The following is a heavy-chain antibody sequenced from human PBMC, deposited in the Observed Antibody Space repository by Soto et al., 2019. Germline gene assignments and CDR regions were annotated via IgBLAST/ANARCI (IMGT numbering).Heavy chain of an antibody. V-gene: IGHV1-3*01. J-gene: IGHJ6*02. CDR3: ARDGPIYESWSARYFYGMEV. CDR1: GYTFRNYA. CDR2: INGGNGNT. D-gene: IGHD3-3*01. Sequence: ASVKVSCKANGYTFRNYAMHWVRQAPGQGLEWMGWINGGNGNTKYSQKFQGRVTITRDTSASTAYMELRSLRSEDTAVYYCARDGPIYESWSARYFYGMEVWGPGTTVTVSS.